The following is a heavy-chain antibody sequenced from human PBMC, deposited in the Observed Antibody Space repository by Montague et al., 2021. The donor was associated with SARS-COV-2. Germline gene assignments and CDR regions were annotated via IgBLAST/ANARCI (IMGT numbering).Heavy chain of an antibody. CDR3: ATNKYCTLHDCLHGRHYFDH. Sequence: RLSWSASGFDFFNFDMAWVRQAPGRGLEWVSDISSSGATILYADSLKGRFTISRDNIQKSLYLQMNSLRAEDTAVYYCATNKYCTLHDCLHGRHYFDHWGQGTLVTVSS. CDR1: GFDFFNFD. D-gene: IGHD2-8*01. V-gene: IGHV3-48*03. J-gene: IGHJ4*02. CDR2: ISSSGATI.